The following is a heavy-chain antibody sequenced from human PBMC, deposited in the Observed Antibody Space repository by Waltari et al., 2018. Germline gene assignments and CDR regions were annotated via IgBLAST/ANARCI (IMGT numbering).Heavy chain of an antibody. CDR3: ASSGSWYSGGPDY. CDR2: IRGRGSPR. D-gene: IGHD6-13*01. V-gene: IGHV3-23*04. J-gene: IGHJ4*02. CDR1: GFTFSSYA. Sequence: EVQLVESGGGLVQPGGSLRLSCADSGFTFSSYAMSWVRQAPGKWLEGVSAIRGRGSPRYYADSVKCRFTISRDNAKNSLYLQRNSRRAEDTAVYYCASSGSWYSGGPDYWGQGTLVTVSS.